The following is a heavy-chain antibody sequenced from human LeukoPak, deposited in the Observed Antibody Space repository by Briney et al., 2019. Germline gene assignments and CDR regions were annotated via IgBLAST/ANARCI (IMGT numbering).Heavy chain of an antibody. CDR1: GYTFTSYG. V-gene: IGHV1-18*01. J-gene: IGHJ4*02. CDR3: ARGRVTYYYDSSGYYYFDY. CDR2: ISAYNGNT. D-gene: IGHD3-22*01. Sequence: ASVKVSCKASGYTFTSYGISWVRQAPGQGLDWMGWISAYNGNTNYAQKLQGRVTMTTDPSTSTAYMELRSLRSDDTAVYYCARGRVTYYYDSSGYYYFDYWGQGTLVTVSS.